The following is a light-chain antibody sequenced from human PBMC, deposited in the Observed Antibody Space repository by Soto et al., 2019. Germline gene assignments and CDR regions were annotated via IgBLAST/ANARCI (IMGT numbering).Light chain of an antibody. Sequence: DIPITQSPSSRAAPVGGRGNITCRASQNIDSWVAWHQQKPGKAPKIMIYGATSLERGVPSRCSGSGSATEFTLTISDLQPDDFATYYCQQYQSDTWTFGQGTKVDIK. J-gene: IGKJ1*01. CDR1: QNIDSW. CDR2: GAT. CDR3: QQYQSDTWT. V-gene: IGKV1-5*01.